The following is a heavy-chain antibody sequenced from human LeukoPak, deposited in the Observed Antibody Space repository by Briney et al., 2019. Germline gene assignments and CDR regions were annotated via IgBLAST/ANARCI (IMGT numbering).Heavy chain of an antibody. CDR1: GFTLSSYD. D-gene: IGHD6-6*01. Sequence: GGSLRLSCAASGFTLSSYDMHWVRQAPDKGLEWVAVISYDGSNKYYADSVKGRFTISRDNSKNTLFLQMNSLRAEDTAVYYCARDYSSSLDYWGQGTLVTVSS. V-gene: IGHV3-30*03. J-gene: IGHJ4*02. CDR2: ISYDGSNK. CDR3: ARDYSSSLDY.